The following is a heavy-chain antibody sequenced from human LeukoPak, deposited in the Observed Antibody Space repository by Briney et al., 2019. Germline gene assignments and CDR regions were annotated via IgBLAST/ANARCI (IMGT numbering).Heavy chain of an antibody. Sequence: GGSLRLSCAASGFTFSSYSMNWVLQAPGNGLEWVSSISSSSSYIYYADSVKGRFTISRDNAKNSLYLQMNSLRAEDTAVYYCARDQELEGTFDYWGQGTLVTVSS. V-gene: IGHV3-21*01. CDR1: GFTFSSYS. CDR3: ARDQELEGTFDY. J-gene: IGHJ4*02. CDR2: ISSSSSYI. D-gene: IGHD1-1*01.